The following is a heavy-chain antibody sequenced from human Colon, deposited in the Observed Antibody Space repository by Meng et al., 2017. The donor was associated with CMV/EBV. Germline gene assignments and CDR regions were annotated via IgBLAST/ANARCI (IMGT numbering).Heavy chain of an antibody. CDR3: TTMGGYDKDY. CDR2: IKPKSEGATT. D-gene: IGHD5-12*01. Sequence: GSLRLSCAASGFTFSNSWMHWVRQGPGKGLEWVGHIKPKSEGATTEYAAPVTGRFAISRDESKNTLHLEMNTVKTEDTGVYYCTTMGGYDKDYWGQGTLVTV. J-gene: IGHJ4*02. CDR1: GFTFSNSW. V-gene: IGHV3-15*01.